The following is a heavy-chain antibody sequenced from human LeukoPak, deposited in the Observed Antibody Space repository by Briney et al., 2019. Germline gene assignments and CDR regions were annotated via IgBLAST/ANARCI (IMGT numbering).Heavy chain of an antibody. CDR1: GFTFSSYW. CDR2: INPAGSDT. Sequence: PGGSLRLSCAASGFTFSSYWMHWVRHAPGKGLGWVSRINPAGSDTIYADSVQGRFTISRDNAKNTLSLQMNSLRAEDTAVYYCATLKLVATFDAFDIWGQGTMVAVSS. V-gene: IGHV3-74*01. CDR3: ATLKLVATFDAFDI. D-gene: IGHD6-13*01. J-gene: IGHJ3*02.